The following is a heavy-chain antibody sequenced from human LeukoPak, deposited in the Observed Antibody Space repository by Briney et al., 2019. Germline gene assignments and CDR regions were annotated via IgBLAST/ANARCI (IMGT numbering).Heavy chain of an antibody. V-gene: IGHV4-34*01. CDR1: DGSFSGYY. Sequence: SETLSLTCAVYDGSFSGYYWSWIRQPPGKGLEWIGEINHSGSTNYNPSLKSRGTVSVDTSKNQFSLRLSSVTAADTAVYYCAKSNGYGLVDIWGQGTMVTVSS. CDR2: INHSGST. J-gene: IGHJ3*02. D-gene: IGHD3-10*01. CDR3: AKSNGYGLVDI.